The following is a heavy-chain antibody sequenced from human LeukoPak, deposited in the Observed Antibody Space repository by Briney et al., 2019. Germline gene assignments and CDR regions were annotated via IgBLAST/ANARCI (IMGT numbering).Heavy chain of an antibody. D-gene: IGHD1-26*01. CDR2: IDTSSSTI. CDR1: GFTFSSYS. Sequence: GGSLRLSCVASGFTFSSYSMSWVRQAPGKGLEWVSYIDTSSSTIYYADSVKGRFTISRDNAKNSLYLQMKSLRAEDTTVYYCARDMGYSGSWPGYFDYWGQGTLVTVSS. V-gene: IGHV3-48*04. CDR3: ARDMGYSGSWPGYFDY. J-gene: IGHJ4*02.